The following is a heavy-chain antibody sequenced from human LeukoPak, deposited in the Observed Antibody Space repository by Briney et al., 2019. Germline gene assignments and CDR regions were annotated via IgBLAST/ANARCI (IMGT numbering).Heavy chain of an antibody. CDR3: AKDPNDSSGYYSLYYFDY. D-gene: IGHD3-22*01. V-gene: IGHV3-23*01. Sequence: GGSLRLSCAASGFTFSSYAMSWVRQAPGKGLEWVSAISGSGGSTYYADSVKGRFTISRDNSKNTLYLQMNSLRAEDTAVYYCAKDPNDSSGYYSLYYFDYWGQGTLVTVSS. J-gene: IGHJ4*02. CDR1: GFTFSSYA. CDR2: ISGSGGST.